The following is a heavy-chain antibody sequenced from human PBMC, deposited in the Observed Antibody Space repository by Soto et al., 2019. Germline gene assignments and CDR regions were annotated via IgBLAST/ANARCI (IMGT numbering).Heavy chain of an antibody. CDR2: ISAYNGNT. D-gene: IGHD6-19*01. V-gene: IGHV1-18*04. CDR1: GYTFTSYG. Sequence: ASVKVSCKASGYTFTSYGISWVRQAPGQGLEWMGWISAYNGNTNYAQKLQGRVTMTTDTSTSTAYMELRSLRSDDTAVYYCASGAGIAVAGPRKYYYYYGMDGWGKGTTVTVSS. CDR3: ASGAGIAVAGPRKYYYYYGMDG. J-gene: IGHJ6*04.